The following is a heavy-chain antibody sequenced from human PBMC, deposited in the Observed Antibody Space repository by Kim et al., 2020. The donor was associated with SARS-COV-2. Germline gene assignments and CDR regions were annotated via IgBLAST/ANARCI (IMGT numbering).Heavy chain of an antibody. CDR1: GGSISSSSYY. Sequence: SETLSLTCTVSGGSISSSSYYWGWIRQPPGKGLEWIGSIYYSGSTYYNPSLKSRVTISVDTSKNQFSLKLSSVTAADTAVYYCARLEQLGGFDYWGQGTLVTVSS. V-gene: IGHV4-39*01. D-gene: IGHD6-6*01. CDR2: IYYSGST. CDR3: ARLEQLGGFDY. J-gene: IGHJ4*02.